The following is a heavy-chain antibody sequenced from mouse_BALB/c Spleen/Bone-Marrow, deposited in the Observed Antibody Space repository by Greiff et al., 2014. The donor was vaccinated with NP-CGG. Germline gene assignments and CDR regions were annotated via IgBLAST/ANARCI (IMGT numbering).Heavy chain of an antibody. J-gene: IGHJ4*01. CDR3: ARKSQRAYDSMNY. CDR2: IYPGDFNT. V-gene: IGHV1S56*01. D-gene: IGHD2-4*01. Sequence: VKLMESGPELVKPGASVRISCKASGYTFTSYYIRWVRQRPGQGLEWIGWIYPGDFNTKFNEKFKGKATLTADKSSSTASMQLSSLTSEDSAVYFCARKSQRAYDSMNYWGQGTSVTVSS. CDR1: GYTFTSYY.